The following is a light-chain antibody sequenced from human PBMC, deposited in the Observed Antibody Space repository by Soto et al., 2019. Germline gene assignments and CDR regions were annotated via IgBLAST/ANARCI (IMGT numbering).Light chain of an antibody. Sequence: QSVLTQPASVSGSPGQSITISCTGTSSDVGGYNYVSWYQQHPGKAPKLTIYEVSNRPSGVSNRFSGSKSGNTASLTISGLQPEDEADYFCSSYGSTSTRYVFGTGTKVTVL. CDR1: SSDVGGYNY. J-gene: IGLJ1*01. CDR2: EVS. V-gene: IGLV2-14*01. CDR3: SSYGSTSTRYV.